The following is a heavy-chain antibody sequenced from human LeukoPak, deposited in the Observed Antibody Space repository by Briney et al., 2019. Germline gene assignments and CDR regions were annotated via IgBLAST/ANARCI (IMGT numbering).Heavy chain of an antibody. CDR3: ARDRAAGSLFDY. Sequence: TGGSLRLSCAASGFTVSSSYINWVRQAPGKGLEWVSVIYSGGSTYYADSVKGRFTISRDDSKNTLYLQMNSLRAEDTAVYYCARDRAAGSLFDYWGQGTLVTASS. CDR2: IYSGGST. V-gene: IGHV3-66*01. J-gene: IGHJ4*02. CDR1: GFTVSSSY. D-gene: IGHD6-13*01.